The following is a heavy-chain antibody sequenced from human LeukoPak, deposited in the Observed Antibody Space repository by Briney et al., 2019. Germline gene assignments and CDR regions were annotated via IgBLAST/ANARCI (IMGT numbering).Heavy chain of an antibody. V-gene: IGHV4-61*01. CDR2: IYYSGST. J-gene: IGHJ4*02. CDR1: GGSVSSGSYY. CDR3: ARDIGYGDYVFDY. D-gene: IGHD4-17*01. Sequence: KPSETLSLTCTVSGGSVSSGSYYWSWIRQPPGKGLEWIGYIYYSGSTNYNPSLKSRVTISVDTSKNQFSLKLSSVTAADTAVYYCARDIGYGDYVFDYWGQGTLVTVSS.